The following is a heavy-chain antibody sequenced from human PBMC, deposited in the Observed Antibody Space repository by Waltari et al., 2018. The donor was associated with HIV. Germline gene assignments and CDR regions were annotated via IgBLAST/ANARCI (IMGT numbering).Heavy chain of an antibody. CDR3: VRDRSLKT. D-gene: IGHD3-16*02. CDR2: ISFDGSNK. V-gene: IGHV3-30-3*01. J-gene: IGHJ5*02. CDR1: GFTFSKYA. Sequence: QVQLVESGGGVVQHGRSLGLFCAASGFTFSKYAMHWVRQAPGKGLEWVAVISFDGSNKYYADSVKGRLTISRDNAKNTLHLQMNSLRAEDTAVYYCVRDRSLKTWGQGTLVTVSS.